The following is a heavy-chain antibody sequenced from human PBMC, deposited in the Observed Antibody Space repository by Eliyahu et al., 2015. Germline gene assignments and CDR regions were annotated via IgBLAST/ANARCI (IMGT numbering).Heavy chain of an antibody. Sequence: QVQLQESGPGLVKPSETLSLTCTVSGGSISSYYWSWIRQPPGKGLEWIGYIYYSGSTNYNPSLKSRVTISVDTSKNQFSLKLSSVTAADTAVYYCASTGTTALRWFDPWGQGTLVTVSS. D-gene: IGHD1-7*01. CDR1: GGSISSYY. CDR2: IYYSGST. J-gene: IGHJ5*02. V-gene: IGHV4-59*08. CDR3: ASTGTTALRWFDP.